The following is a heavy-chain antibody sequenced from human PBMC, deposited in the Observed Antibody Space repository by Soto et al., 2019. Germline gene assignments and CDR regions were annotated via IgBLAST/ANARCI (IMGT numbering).Heavy chain of an antibody. CDR3: ARVGCSGGSCYWYYYYYGMDV. Sequence: QVQLVQSGAEVKKPGASVKVSCKASGYTFTSYDINWVRQATGQGLEWMGWMNPNSGNTGYAQKFQGRVTMTRNTSISTAYMVLSSLRSEDTAVYYCARVGCSGGSCYWYYYYYGMDVWGQGTTVTVSS. V-gene: IGHV1-8*01. D-gene: IGHD2-15*01. CDR2: MNPNSGNT. CDR1: GYTFTSYD. J-gene: IGHJ6*02.